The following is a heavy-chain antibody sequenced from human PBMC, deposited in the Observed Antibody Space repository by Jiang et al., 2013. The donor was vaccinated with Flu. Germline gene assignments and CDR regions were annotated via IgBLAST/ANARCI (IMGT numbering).Heavy chain of an antibody. Sequence: VQLLESGGGVVQPGKSLRLSCAASGFTFSTYAMHWVRQAPGKGLEWVAVISYDGSNKYYADSVKGRFTISRDNSKNTLYLQMNSLRAEDAAVYYCARMVRGLAVTWGYGMDVWGQGTTVTVSS. V-gene: IGHV3-30*04. J-gene: IGHJ6*02. D-gene: IGHD3-10*01. CDR3: ARMVRGLAVTWGYGMDV. CDR2: ISYDGSNK. CDR1: GFTFSTYA.